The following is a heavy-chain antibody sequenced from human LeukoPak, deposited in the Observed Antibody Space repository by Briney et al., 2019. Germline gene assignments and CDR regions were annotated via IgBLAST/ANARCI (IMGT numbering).Heavy chain of an antibody. CDR3: ALVVAATDDFDY. CDR1: GFTFSSYW. J-gene: IGHJ4*02. Sequence: GGSLRLSCAASGFTFSSYWMHWVRQAPGKGLVWVSRINSDGSSTSYADSVKGRFTISRDNAKNTLYLQMNSLRAEDTAVYYCALVVAATDDFDYWGQGTLVTVSS. V-gene: IGHV3-74*01. CDR2: INSDGSST. D-gene: IGHD2-15*01.